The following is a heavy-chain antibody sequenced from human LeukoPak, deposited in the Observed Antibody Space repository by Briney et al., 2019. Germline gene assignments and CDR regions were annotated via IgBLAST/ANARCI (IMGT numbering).Heavy chain of an antibody. CDR1: GFTFSSSW. V-gene: IGHV3-7*01. D-gene: IGHD3-9*01. CDR2: IKEDGSRK. Sequence: GGSLRLSCAASGFTFSSSWMNWVRQAPGKGLEWVANIKEDGSRKNYVDSVKGRFTISRDNAKNSLYLQMNSLRAEDTAVYYCVSEESSGFIFYFDYWGEGTLVAVSS. CDR3: VSEESSGFIFYFDY. J-gene: IGHJ4*02.